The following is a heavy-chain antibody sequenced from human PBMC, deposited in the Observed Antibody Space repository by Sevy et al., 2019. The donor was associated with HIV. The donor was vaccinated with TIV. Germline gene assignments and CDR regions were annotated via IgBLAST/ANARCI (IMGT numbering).Heavy chain of an antibody. Sequence: GGSLRLSCAASGFTFSSYGMHWVRQAPGKGLEWVAFIWYDGSDKYYADSVKGRFAISRDNAKNSLYLQMNSLRAEDTAVYYWVREGVGGYSYSLDCWGQGTLVTVSS. CDR1: GFTFSSYG. CDR3: VREGVGGYSYSLDC. D-gene: IGHD5-18*01. J-gene: IGHJ4*02. V-gene: IGHV3-33*01. CDR2: IWYDGSDK.